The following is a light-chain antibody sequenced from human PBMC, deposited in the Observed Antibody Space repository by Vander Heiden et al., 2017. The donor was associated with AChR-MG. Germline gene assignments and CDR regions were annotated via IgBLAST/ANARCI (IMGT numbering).Light chain of an antibody. CDR2: GAA. J-gene: IGKJ1*01. CDR1: QSVSSN. Sequence: ASLSVAPGGGATLCCRASQSVSSNSGWYQQKAGQDARLLIYGAATRVHGIPPRFSGRGAGTEFTLAIISLQSEDFAVSYCQQYSNWPPRTFGQGTKVEIK. CDR3: QQYSNWPPRT. V-gene: IGKV3-15*01.